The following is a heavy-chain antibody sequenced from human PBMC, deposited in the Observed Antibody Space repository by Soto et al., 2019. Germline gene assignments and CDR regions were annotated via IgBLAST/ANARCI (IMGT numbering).Heavy chain of an antibody. CDR3: ARATRSGSPHFDR. CDR1: GYTFSNYY. Sequence: GASVKVSCKGAGYTFSNYYMHWVRQAPGQGLEWMGIINPSGDSTSYAQEFQGRVTMTRETSTSTLYMELSSLRSEDTAVYYCARATRSGSPHFDRWGQGTLVTV. D-gene: IGHD5-12*01. J-gene: IGHJ4*02. CDR2: INPSGDST. V-gene: IGHV1-46*01.